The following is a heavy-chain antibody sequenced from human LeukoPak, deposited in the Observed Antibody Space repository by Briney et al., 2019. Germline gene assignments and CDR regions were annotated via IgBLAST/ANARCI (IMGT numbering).Heavy chain of an antibody. CDR2: ISHDGSVT. Sequence: PGGSLRLSCSASGFTFSHYGMQWVRQAPGKGLEWVAVISHDGSVTFYADSVKGRFTISRDNSKYTVDLQMYSLRAEDTAVYSCAKEPNSYSSGWYFQHWGQGTLVTVSS. CDR3: AKEPNSYSSGWYFQH. D-gene: IGHD6-25*01. CDR1: GFTFSHYG. V-gene: IGHV3-30*18. J-gene: IGHJ1*01.